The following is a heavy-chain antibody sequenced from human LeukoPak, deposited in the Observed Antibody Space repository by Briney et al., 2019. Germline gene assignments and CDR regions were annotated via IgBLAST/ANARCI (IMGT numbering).Heavy chain of an antibody. V-gene: IGHV1-69*13. CDR3: ATDDGGTVRGAMLDI. J-gene: IGHJ4*02. Sequence: ASVKVSCKASGGTFSNYGISWVRQAPGQGLEWMGGIIPIFGTTNYARKFQGRLTITADEPTSAASLDLSSLTSEDTAVYYCATDDGGTVRGAMLDIWGQGTLVTVSS. CDR1: GGTFSNYG. D-gene: IGHD3-10*01. CDR2: IIPIFGTT.